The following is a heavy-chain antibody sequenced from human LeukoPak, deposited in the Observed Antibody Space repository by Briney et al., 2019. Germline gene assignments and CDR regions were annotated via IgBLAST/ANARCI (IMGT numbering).Heavy chain of an antibody. Sequence: GGSLRLSCGASGFTFSNYAMSWVRQAPGKGLEWVSTISDGGGATYYSDSVKGRFTVSRDNSQKTLYLQMNSLTAEDTAVYYCAKAIGQVVPSASRWYDPWGQGTLVTVSS. CDR3: AKAIGQVVPSASRWYDP. V-gene: IGHV3-23*01. CDR2: ISDGGGAT. D-gene: IGHD2-2*01. CDR1: GFTFSNYA. J-gene: IGHJ5*02.